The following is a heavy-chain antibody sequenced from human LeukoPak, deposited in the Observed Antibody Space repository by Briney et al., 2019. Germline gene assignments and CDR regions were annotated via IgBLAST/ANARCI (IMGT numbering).Heavy chain of an antibody. D-gene: IGHD2-2*01. CDR3: ARGPDIVVVPAALPMGDNWLDP. CDR1: GGSFSGYY. J-gene: IGHJ5*02. Sequence: PSETLSLTCAVYGGSFSGYYWSWIRQPPGKGLEWIGEINHSGSTNYNPSLKSRVTISVDTSKNQFSLKLSSVTAADTAVYYCARGPDIVVVPAALPMGDNWLDPWGQGTLVTVSS. V-gene: IGHV4-34*01. CDR2: INHSGST.